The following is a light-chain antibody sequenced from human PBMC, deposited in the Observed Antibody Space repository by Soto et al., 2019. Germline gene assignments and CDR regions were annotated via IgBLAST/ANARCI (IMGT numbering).Light chain of an antibody. V-gene: IGKV3-11*01. CDR3: QQRSNWPRT. CDR2: DAS. CDR1: QSVSSY. Sequence: IVLTQSPATLSSSPGERATLSCRASQSVSSYLAWYQQKPGQAPRLLIYDASDRATGIPARLSGSGSGTDFTLTISSLEPEDFAVYYCQQRSNWPRTFGQGTKVEIK. J-gene: IGKJ1*01.